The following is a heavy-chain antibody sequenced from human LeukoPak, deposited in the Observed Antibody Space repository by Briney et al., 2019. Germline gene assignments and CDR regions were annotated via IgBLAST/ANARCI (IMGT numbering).Heavy chain of an antibody. Sequence: ASVKVSCKASGHTFTSYDINWVRQATGQGLEWMGWMNPNSGNTGYAQKFQGRVTMTRNTSISTAYMELSSLRSEDTAVYYCARGLTNSGYDWYFDYWGQGTLVTVSS. J-gene: IGHJ4*02. V-gene: IGHV1-8*01. CDR1: GHTFTSYD. CDR2: MNPNSGNT. D-gene: IGHD5-12*01. CDR3: ARGLTNSGYDWYFDY.